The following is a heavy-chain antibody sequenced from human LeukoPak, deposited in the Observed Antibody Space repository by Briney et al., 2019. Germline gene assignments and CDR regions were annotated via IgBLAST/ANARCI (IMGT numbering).Heavy chain of an antibody. Sequence: PGRSLRLSCTASGLTFGDYAMSWVRQAPGKGLEWVGFIRSKAYGGTTECAASVKGRFTISRDDSKSIAYLQMNSLKTEDTAVYYCTREGASDAFDIWGQGTMVTVSS. CDR3: TREGASDAFDI. D-gene: IGHD4/OR15-4a*01. J-gene: IGHJ3*02. CDR2: IRSKAYGGTT. V-gene: IGHV3-49*04. CDR1: GLTFGDYA.